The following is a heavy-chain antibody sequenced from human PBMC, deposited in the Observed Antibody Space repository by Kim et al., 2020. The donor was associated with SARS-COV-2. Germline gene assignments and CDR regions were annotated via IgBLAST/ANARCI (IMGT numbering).Heavy chain of an antibody. CDR2: IGGGGNAA. D-gene: IGHD1-1*01. J-gene: IGHJ4*02. CDR1: GFTFSTYA. Sequence: GGSLRLSCTASGFTFSTYAMNWVRQAPGKGLEWVSTIGGGGNAASSADSAKGRFTISRDSSNNTLYLQMKSLSAETTAVYSCSKIYNGNYRGLDYWGQGT. V-gene: IGHV3-23*01. CDR3: SKIYNGNYRGLDY.